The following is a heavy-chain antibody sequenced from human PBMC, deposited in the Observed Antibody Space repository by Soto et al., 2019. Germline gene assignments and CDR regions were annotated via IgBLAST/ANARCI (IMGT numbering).Heavy chain of an antibody. V-gene: IGHV1-18*01. J-gene: IGHJ3*01. D-gene: IGHD2-8*01. CDR2: TRPYNGNT. CDR3: ARVLVLMVYAIGLGDAFDF. Sequence: GHDWMGWTRPYNGNTNYAQKLQRRVTMTTDTSTSTAYMELRSLRSDDTAVYYCARVLVLMVYAIGLGDAFDFRLQGTMVTVSS.